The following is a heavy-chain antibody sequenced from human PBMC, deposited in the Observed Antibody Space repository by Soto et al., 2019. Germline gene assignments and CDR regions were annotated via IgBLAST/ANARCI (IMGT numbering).Heavy chain of an antibody. CDR3: ARGGHVVVVTAALDY. CDR1: GDTFTDYY. D-gene: IGHD2-21*02. CDR2: VNPSGGHT. V-gene: IGHV1-46*01. Sequence: QVQLMQFGAEVKKPGASVKVSCKASGDTFTDYYIHWVRQAPGQGLEWMGTVNPSGGHTTYAQHFLGRVTTTRDTSTSTLYMEVTGLTSDDTAIYYCARGGHVVVVTAALDYWGQGALVTVSS. J-gene: IGHJ4*02.